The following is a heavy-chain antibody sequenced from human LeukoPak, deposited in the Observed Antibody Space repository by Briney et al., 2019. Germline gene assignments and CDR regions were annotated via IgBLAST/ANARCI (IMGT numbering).Heavy chain of an antibody. J-gene: IGHJ4*02. V-gene: IGHV1-2*02. CDR2: INPKSGGT. Sequence: VKVSCKASGYTFTGYYMHWVRQAPGQGLEWMGWINPKSGGTNYAQKFQGRVTMTRDTSISTAYMELNRLRSDDTAVYYCVPSNSFEFYFDYWGQGTLVTVSS. CDR3: VPSNSFEFYFDY. D-gene: IGHD3-16*01. CDR1: GYTFTGYY.